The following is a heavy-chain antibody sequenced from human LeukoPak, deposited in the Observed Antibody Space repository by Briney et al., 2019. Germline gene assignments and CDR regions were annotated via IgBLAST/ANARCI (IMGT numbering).Heavy chain of an antibody. J-gene: IGHJ5*02. CDR3: ARDSMAVVPAAYNWFDP. Sequence: SETLSLTCTVSGYSISSGYYWGWIRQPPGKGLEWIGSIYHSGSTYYNPSLKSRVTISVDTSKNQFSLKLSSVTAADTAVYYCARDSMAVVPAAYNWFDPWGQGTLVTVSS. V-gene: IGHV4-38-2*02. CDR2: IYHSGST. CDR1: GYSISSGYY. D-gene: IGHD2-2*01.